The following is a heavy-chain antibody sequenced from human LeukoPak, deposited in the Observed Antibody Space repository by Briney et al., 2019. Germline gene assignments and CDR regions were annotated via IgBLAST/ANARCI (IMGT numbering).Heavy chain of an antibody. D-gene: IGHD3-16*02. V-gene: IGHV3-15*01. CDR2: IKSKTDGGTT. Sequence: GRSLRLSCAASGFTFSNAWMSWVRQAPGKGLEWVGRIKSKTDGGTTDYAAPVKGRFTISRDDSKNTLYLQMNSLKTEDTAVYYCTTASFHYYYGMDVWGQGTTVTVSS. CDR1: GFTFSNAW. CDR3: TTASFHYYYGMDV. J-gene: IGHJ6*02.